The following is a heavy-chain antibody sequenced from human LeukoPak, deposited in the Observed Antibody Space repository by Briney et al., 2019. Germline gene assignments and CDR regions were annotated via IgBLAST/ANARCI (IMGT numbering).Heavy chain of an antibody. Sequence: EASVKVSCKASGYTFTSYGISWVRQAPGQGLEWMGWISAYNGNTNYAQKLQGRVTMTTDTSTSTAYMELRSLRSDDTAVYYCARGQKYYYDNVCYFDYWGQGTLVTVSS. D-gene: IGHD3-22*01. J-gene: IGHJ4*02. CDR2: ISAYNGNT. CDR3: ARGQKYYYDNVCYFDY. V-gene: IGHV1-18*01. CDR1: GYTFTSYG.